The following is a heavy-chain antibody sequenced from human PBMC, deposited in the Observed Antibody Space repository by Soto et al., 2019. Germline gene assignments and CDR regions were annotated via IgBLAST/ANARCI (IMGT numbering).Heavy chain of an antibody. CDR3: ARGATMVRGGGALRY. D-gene: IGHD3-10*01. V-gene: IGHV4-31*03. CDR1: GGSISSGGYY. Sequence: SETLSLTCTVSGGSISSGGYYWSWIRQHPRKGLEWIGCIYYSGSTYYNPSLKSRVTISVDTSKNQFSLKLSSVTAADTAVYYCARGATMVRGGGALRYWGQGTLVTVSS. J-gene: IGHJ4*02. CDR2: IYYSGST.